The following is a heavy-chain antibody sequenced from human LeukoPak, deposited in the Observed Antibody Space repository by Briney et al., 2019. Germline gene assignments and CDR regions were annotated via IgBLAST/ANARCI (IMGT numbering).Heavy chain of an antibody. J-gene: IGHJ4*02. V-gene: IGHV3-7*01. CDR2: IKQDGSEK. CDR3: ARDPSVAHLYYFDY. CDR1: GFTFSSYW. Sequence: GGSLRLSCAASGFTFSSYWMSWVRQAPGKGLEWVANIKQDGSEKYYVDSVKGRFTISRDNAKNSLYLQMNSLRAEDTAVYYCARDPSVAHLYYFDYWGQGTLVTVSS. D-gene: IGHD4-23*01.